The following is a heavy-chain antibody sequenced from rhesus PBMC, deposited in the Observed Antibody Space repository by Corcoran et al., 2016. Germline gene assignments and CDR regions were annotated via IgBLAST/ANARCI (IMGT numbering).Heavy chain of an antibody. V-gene: IGHV4-127*01. CDR1: GYSFSSGYG. Sequence: QVQLQESGPGLVKPSETLSLTCAVSGYSFSSGYGWDWIRQPPGKGLEWIWYIGASSGSTNYNPSLKSRVTISKDTSKNQFSLKLSSVTAADTAVYYCAREWGFDYWGQGVLVTVSS. CDR2: IGASSGST. D-gene: IGHD7-45*01. CDR3: AREWGFDY. J-gene: IGHJ4*01.